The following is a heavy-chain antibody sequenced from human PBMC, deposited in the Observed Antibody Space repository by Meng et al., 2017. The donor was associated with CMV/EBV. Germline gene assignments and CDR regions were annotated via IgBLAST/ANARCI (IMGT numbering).Heavy chain of an antibody. V-gene: IGHV3-30*04. J-gene: IGHJ3*02. CDR2: ISYDGSNK. D-gene: IGHD3-10*01. Sequence: FSSYAMHWVRQAPGKGLEWVAVISYDGSNKYYADSVKGRFTISRDNSKNTLYLQMNSLRAEDTAVYYCARDARMGSGQPIYDAFDIWGQETMVTVSS. CDR1: FSSYA. CDR3: ARDARMGSGQPIYDAFDI.